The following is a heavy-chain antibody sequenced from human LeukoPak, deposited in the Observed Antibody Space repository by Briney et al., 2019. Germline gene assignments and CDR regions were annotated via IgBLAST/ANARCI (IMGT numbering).Heavy chain of an antibody. CDR3: ARGSGSYSTYFDF. CDR1: GFNFDDYG. V-gene: IGHV3-20*04. J-gene: IGHJ4*02. CDR2: ISWNGGST. D-gene: IGHD1-26*01. Sequence: AGGSLRLSCAASGFNFDDYGMTWVRQAPGEGLERVSGISWNGGSTAYVDSVKGRFTISRDNAKNSLYLQMNSLRGEDTALYYCARGSGSYSTYFDFWGQGTLVTVSS.